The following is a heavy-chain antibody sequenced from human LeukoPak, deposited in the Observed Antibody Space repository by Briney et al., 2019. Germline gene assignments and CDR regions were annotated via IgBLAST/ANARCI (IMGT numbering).Heavy chain of an antibody. CDR2: IYYSGST. D-gene: IGHD6-13*01. V-gene: IGHV4-59*01. J-gene: IGHJ4*02. CDR3: ARSRGYFDY. CDR1: GGSISSYY. Sequence: TSETLSLTRTVSGGSISSYYWSWIRQPPGKGLEWIGYIYYSGSTNYNPSLKSRVTISVDTSKNQFSLKLSSVTAADTALYYCARSRGYFDYWGQGTLVTVSS.